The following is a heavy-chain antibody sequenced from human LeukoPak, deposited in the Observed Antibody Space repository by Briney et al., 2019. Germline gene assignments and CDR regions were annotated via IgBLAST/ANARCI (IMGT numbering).Heavy chain of an antibody. Sequence: GESLKISCKGSGYGFTSYWIGWVRQMPGKGLEWMGIIYPGDSDTRYSPSFQGQVTISADKSISTAYLQWSSLKASDTAMYYCARPYYYGSGNKKLGWIDAFDIWGQGTMVTVSS. CDR3: ARPYYYGSGNKKLGWIDAFDI. CDR2: IYPGDSDT. CDR1: GYGFTSYW. J-gene: IGHJ3*02. V-gene: IGHV5-51*01. D-gene: IGHD3-10*01.